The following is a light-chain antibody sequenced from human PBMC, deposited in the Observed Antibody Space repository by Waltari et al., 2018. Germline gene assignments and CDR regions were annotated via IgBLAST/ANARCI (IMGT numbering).Light chain of an antibody. Sequence: SYELTQPPSVSVSPGQTARLTCSGDKVGDKYACWFQQKPGQSPVLVIYQDTKRPSGIPERFSGSNSGNTATLTISGTQPMDEADYYCQAWDSTVVFGGGTKLTVL. J-gene: IGLJ2*01. CDR1: KVGDKY. CDR2: QDT. V-gene: IGLV3-1*01. CDR3: QAWDSTVV.